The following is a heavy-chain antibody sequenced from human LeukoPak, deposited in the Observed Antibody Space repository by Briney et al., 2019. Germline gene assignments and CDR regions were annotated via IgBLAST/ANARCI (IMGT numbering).Heavy chain of an antibody. CDR3: AREYSY. J-gene: IGHJ4*02. V-gene: IGHV3-23*01. CDR2: ITGSSGST. Sequence: GGSLRLSCAASGFSFSSSAMTWVRQAPGKGLEWVSTITGSSGSTYYTDSVKGRFTISRDNSKNTLYVQMNSLRAEDTAVYYCAREYSYWGQGTLVTVSS. CDR1: GFSFSSSA. D-gene: IGHD2-21*01.